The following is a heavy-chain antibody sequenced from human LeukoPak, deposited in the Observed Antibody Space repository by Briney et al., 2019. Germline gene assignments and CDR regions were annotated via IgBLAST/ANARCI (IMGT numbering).Heavy chain of an antibody. V-gene: IGHV1-69*13. CDR2: IIPIFGTA. J-gene: IGHJ4*02. D-gene: IGHD6-6*01. CDR3: ARDGVYSSSNFDY. Sequence: ASVKVSCKASGGTFSSYAISWVRQAPGQGLEWMGGIIPIFGTANYAQRFQGRVTITADESTSTAYMELSSLRSEDTAVYYCARDGVYSSSNFDYWGQGTLVTVSS. CDR1: GGTFSSYA.